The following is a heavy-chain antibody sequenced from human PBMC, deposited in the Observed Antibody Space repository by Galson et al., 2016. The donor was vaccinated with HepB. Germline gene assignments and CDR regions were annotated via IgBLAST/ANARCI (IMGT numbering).Heavy chain of an antibody. Sequence: SLRLSCAASGFTFSKYGMHWVRQAPGKGLEWVAADSMDGRRKFNADSVKGRFTISRDNSNNMLFLQMSSLRPDDTAVYYCAKRHEYCPPVGCSVDYWGQGTLVFVSS. D-gene: IGHD2/OR15-2a*01. CDR3: AKRHEYCPPVGCSVDY. CDR2: DSMDGRRK. CDR1: GFTFSKYG. V-gene: IGHV3-30*18. J-gene: IGHJ4*02.